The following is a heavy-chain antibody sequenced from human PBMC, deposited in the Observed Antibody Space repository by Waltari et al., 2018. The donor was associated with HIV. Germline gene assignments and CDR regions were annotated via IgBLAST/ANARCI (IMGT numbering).Heavy chain of an antibody. V-gene: IGHV4-4*02. J-gene: IGHJ5*02. CDR1: VDSISSYNW. CDR3: ARVVTGNYVSSWFDP. D-gene: IGHD1-7*01. CDR2: IYQSGST. Sequence: QVHLQESGPGLVKSSETLSLTCVVAVDSISSYNWWSWVRQPPGRGLEWCGEIYQSGSTNYNSSLKSRVTISIDKSKNQFSLKLTSVTAADTAVYYCARVVTGNYVSSWFDPWGQGTLVTVSS.